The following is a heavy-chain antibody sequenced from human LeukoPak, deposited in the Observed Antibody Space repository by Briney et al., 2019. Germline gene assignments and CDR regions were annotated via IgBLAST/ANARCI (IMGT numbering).Heavy chain of an antibody. V-gene: IGHV3-15*07. D-gene: IGHD6-13*01. CDR3: TASIAAPNGDYYYYGMDV. CDR1: GFTFSNAW. Sequence: GGSLRLSCAASGFTFSNAWMNWVRQAPGKGLEWVGRIKSKTDGGTTDYAAPVKGRFTISRDDSKNTLYLQMNNLKTEDTAVYYCTASIAAPNGDYYYYGMDVWGQGTTVTVSS. J-gene: IGHJ6*02. CDR2: IKSKTDGGTT.